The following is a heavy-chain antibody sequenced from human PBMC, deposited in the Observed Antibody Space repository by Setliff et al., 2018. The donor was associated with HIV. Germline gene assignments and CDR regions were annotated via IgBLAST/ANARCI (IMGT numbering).Heavy chain of an antibody. V-gene: IGHV4-59*11. Sequence: SETLSLTCTVSGGSITSHYWSWIRQPPGKGLEWIGDIDYRGSTNYNPSLQSRVIISADTSKNQFSLKMRYVTAADTAVYYCARVPPEYSSSSQAFDIWGQGTKGTVS. CDR1: GGSITSHY. CDR3: ARVPPEYSSSSQAFDI. CDR2: IDYRGST. J-gene: IGHJ3*02. D-gene: IGHD6-6*01.